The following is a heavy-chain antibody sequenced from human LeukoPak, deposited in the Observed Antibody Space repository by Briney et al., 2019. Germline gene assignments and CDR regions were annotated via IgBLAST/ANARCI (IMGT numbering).Heavy chain of an antibody. CDR3: AILTLKYYDFWSGSY. D-gene: IGHD3-3*01. Sequence: GGSLRLSCAASGFTFSSYGMHWVRQAPGKGLEWVAFIRYDGSNKYYADSVKGRFTISRDNSKNTLYLQMNSLRAEDTAVCYCAILTLKYYDFWSGSYWGQGTLVTVSS. V-gene: IGHV3-30*02. J-gene: IGHJ4*02. CDR2: IRYDGSNK. CDR1: GFTFSSYG.